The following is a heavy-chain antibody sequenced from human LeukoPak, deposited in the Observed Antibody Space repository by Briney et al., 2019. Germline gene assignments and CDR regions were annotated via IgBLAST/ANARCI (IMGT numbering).Heavy chain of an antibody. Sequence: GGSLRLSCAASGFTFSSYEMNWARQAPGKGLEWVSYISSSGSTIYYADSVKGRFTISRDNAKNSLYLQMNSLRAEDTAVYYCASIWFGELARDYWGQGTLVTVSS. CDR3: ASIWFGELARDY. D-gene: IGHD3-10*01. V-gene: IGHV3-48*03. CDR1: GFTFSSYE. J-gene: IGHJ4*02. CDR2: ISSSGSTI.